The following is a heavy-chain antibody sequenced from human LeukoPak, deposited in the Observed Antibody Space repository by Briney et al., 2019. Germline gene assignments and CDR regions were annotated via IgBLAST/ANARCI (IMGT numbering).Heavy chain of an antibody. CDR3: ARDRIVVAAGTPPLY. Sequence: PGGSLRLSCAASGFTFSNYWIHWVRQAPGKGLVWVSRINSDGSSTSYADSVKGRFTISRDNAKNTLYLQMNSLRAEDSAVYYCARDRIVVAAGTPPLYWGQGTLLTVSS. V-gene: IGHV3-74*01. CDR1: GFTFSNYW. J-gene: IGHJ4*02. CDR2: INSDGSST. D-gene: IGHD6-13*01.